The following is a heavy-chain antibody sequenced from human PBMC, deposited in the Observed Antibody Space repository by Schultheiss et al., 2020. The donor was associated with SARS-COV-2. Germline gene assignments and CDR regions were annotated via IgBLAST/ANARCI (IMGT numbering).Heavy chain of an antibody. CDR2: VYHSGST. J-gene: IGHJ5*02. V-gene: IGHV4-4*02. Sequence: SETLSLTCAVSGDSISSVDWWSWVRQSPGKGLEWIGEVYHSGSTYYNPSLKSRVTISVDTSKNQFSLKLNSVSAADTAVYYCARHAAGSSWYFWFDPWGQGTLVTVSS. D-gene: IGHD6-13*01. CDR3: ARHAAGSSWYFWFDP. CDR1: GDSISSVDW.